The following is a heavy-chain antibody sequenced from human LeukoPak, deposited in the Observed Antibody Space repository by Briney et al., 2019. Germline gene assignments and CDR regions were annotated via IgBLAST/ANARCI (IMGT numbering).Heavy chain of an antibody. D-gene: IGHD2-2*01. CDR2: ISSSSGYI. CDR3: AREIVSSTCFDY. J-gene: IGHJ4*02. Sequence: GGSLRLSCAASGFTFSNAWMNWVRQAPGKGLEWVSSISSSSGYIYYADSVKGRFTISRDNAKNSLYLQMNSLRAEDTAVYYCAREIVSSTCFDYWGQGALVTVSS. V-gene: IGHV3-21*01. CDR1: GFTFSNAW.